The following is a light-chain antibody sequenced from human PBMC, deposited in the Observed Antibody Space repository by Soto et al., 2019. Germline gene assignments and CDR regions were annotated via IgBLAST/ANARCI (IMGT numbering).Light chain of an antibody. V-gene: IGKV3-15*01. J-gene: IGKJ4*01. Sequence: EIVMTQSPATLSVSPGERATLSCRASQSVSSDLAWYQQRPGQAPRLLIYGASTRASGIPARFSGGGSGTEFTLTISSLQSEDFAVYYCQQTNHWPPFFGGGTKVDIK. CDR3: QQTNHWPPF. CDR1: QSVSSD. CDR2: GAS.